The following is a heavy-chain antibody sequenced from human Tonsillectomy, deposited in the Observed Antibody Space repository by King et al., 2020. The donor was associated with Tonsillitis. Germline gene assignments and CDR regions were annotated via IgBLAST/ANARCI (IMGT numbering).Heavy chain of an antibody. V-gene: IGHV3-48*01. CDR2: INSGGSII. Sequence: VQLVESGGGLVQPGGSLRLSCAASGFTFSSYSMNWVRQAPGKGLEWVSYINSGGSIIYYADSVKGRFTIFRDSAKNSLYVQMHSLRAEDTAVYYCARDSPQYGMDVWGQGTAVTVSS. CDR1: GFTFSSYS. CDR3: ARDSPQYGMDV. J-gene: IGHJ6*02.